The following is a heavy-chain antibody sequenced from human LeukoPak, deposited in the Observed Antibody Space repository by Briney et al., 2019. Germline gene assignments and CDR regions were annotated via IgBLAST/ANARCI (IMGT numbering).Heavy chain of an antibody. CDR3: AGGYSYGYVYYYMDV. V-gene: IGHV3-11*01. D-gene: IGHD5-18*01. CDR2: ISSSGSTI. Sequence: GGSLRLSCAASGFTFSDYYMSWIRQAPGKGLEWVSYISSSGSTIYYADSVKGRFTISRDNAKNSLYLQMNSLRAEDTAVYYCAGGYSYGYVYYYMDVWGKGTTVTVSS. CDR1: GFTFSDYY. J-gene: IGHJ6*03.